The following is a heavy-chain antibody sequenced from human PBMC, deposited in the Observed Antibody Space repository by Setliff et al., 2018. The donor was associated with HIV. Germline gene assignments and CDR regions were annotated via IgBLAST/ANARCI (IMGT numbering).Heavy chain of an antibody. J-gene: IGHJ4*02. CDR2: IYSSGST. D-gene: IGHD3-10*01. Sequence: SETLSLTCTVSGDSVRSSRYYWSWIRQPPGRGLEWIGYIYSSGSTNFNPPLQSRVTISVDTSKNQISLKLSSVTAADTAVYYCARGLNYYGSGSYLPLGYWGQGTLVTVSS. CDR3: ARGLNYYGSGSYLPLGY. CDR1: GDSVRSSRYY. V-gene: IGHV4-61*01.